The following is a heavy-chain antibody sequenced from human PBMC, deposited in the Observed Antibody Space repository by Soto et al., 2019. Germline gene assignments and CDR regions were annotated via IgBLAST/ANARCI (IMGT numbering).Heavy chain of an antibody. J-gene: IGHJ6*02. CDR1: GGSISSGDYY. D-gene: IGHD4-17*01. Sequence: SETLSLACTVSGGSISSGDYYWSWIRQPPGKGLEWIGYIYYSGSTYYNPSLKSRVTISVDTSKNQFSLKLSSVTAADTAVYYCARDLPLPNNTVTPYYYYYGMDVWGQGTTVTVSS. CDR2: IYYSGST. CDR3: ARDLPLPNNTVTPYYYYYGMDV. V-gene: IGHV4-30-4*01.